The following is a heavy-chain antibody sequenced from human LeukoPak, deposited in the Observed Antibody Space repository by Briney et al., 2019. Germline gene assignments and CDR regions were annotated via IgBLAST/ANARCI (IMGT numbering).Heavy chain of an antibody. J-gene: IGHJ4*02. CDR3: AREGLGITGTELAVGYL. Sequence: ASVKVSCKASGDTFSSYAISWVRQAPGQGLEWMGRIIPIFGTANYAQKFQGRVTITTDESTSTAYMELSSLRSEDTAVYYCAREGLGITGTELAVGYLWGQGTLVTVSS. V-gene: IGHV1-69*05. CDR2: IIPIFGTA. D-gene: IGHD1-7*01. CDR1: GDTFSSYA.